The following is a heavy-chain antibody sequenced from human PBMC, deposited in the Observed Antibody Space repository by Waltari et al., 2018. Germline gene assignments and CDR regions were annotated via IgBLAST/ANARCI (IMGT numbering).Heavy chain of an antibody. CDR2: INAGNGNT. D-gene: IGHD6-19*01. CDR3: ARIYPILYSSGWSADY. J-gene: IGHJ4*02. Sequence: QVKLVQSGAEVKKPGASVKVSCRASGYTFTTYAMHWVRQAPGQRLEWMGWINAGNGNTKYSQKFQGRVTITRDTSASTAYMELSSLRSEDTAVYYCARIYPILYSSGWSADYWGQGTLVTVSS. CDR1: GYTFTTYA. V-gene: IGHV1-3*01.